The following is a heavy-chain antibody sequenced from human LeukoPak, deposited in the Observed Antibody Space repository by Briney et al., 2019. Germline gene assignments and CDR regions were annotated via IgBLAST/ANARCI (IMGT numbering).Heavy chain of an antibody. V-gene: IGHV1-18*01. D-gene: IGHD2-21*02. CDR3: ARDTYCGGDCYSGVHFDY. CDR2: ISAYNGNT. Sequence: ASVKVSCKASGYKFTNYGISWVRQAPGQGLEWMGWISAYNGNTNYAQKLQGRVTMTTDTSTSTAYMELRSLRSDDTAVYYCARDTYCGGDCYSGVHFDYWGQGTLVTVSS. J-gene: IGHJ4*02. CDR1: GYKFTNYG.